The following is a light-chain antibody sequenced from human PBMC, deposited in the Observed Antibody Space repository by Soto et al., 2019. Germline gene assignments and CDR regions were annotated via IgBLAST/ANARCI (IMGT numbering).Light chain of an antibody. Sequence: IVLTQYHGHLSGSPGQRATLSCRASQSVSRNLAWYQQKPGQAPRLLIYDASTRATGTPARFSGSGSGTKFTLSISSLQSEDFAVYYCQQYNKWPITFGQGTRLEIK. J-gene: IGKJ5*01. CDR2: DAS. V-gene: IGKV3D-15*01. CDR1: QSVSRN. CDR3: QQYNKWPIT.